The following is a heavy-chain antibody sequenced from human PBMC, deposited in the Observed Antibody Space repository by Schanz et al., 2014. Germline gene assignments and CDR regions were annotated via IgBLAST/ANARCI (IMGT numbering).Heavy chain of an antibody. CDR2: INTNTGNP. D-gene: IGHD7-27*01. V-gene: IGHV7-4-1*02. CDR3: ARGEANWGQY. Sequence: QVQQVQSASALTSPVASGKVSRKASGYNFTTYTMNWVRQAPGQGLEWMGWINTNTGNPTYVQGFTGRFVFSLDTSVSTAYLQISFLKADDTAVFFCARGEANWGQYWGQGTLVTVSS. J-gene: IGHJ4*02. CDR1: GYNFTTYT.